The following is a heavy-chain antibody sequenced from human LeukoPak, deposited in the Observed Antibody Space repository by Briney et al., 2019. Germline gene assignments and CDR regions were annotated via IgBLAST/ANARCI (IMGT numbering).Heavy chain of an antibody. V-gene: IGHV5-10-1*01. Sequence: GESLRISCKGSGYSFTSYWVSWVRQLPGKGLEWMGRIDPSDSYTNYSPSFQGHVTISADKSISTAYLQWSSLKASDTAMYYCARYGSGSYAVDYWGQGTLVTVSS. CDR1: GYSFTSYW. CDR2: IDPSDSYT. CDR3: ARYGSGSYAVDY. D-gene: IGHD3-10*01. J-gene: IGHJ4*02.